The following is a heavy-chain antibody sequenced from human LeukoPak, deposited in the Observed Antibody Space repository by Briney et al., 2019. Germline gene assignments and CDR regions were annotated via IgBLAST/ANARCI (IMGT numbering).Heavy chain of an antibody. CDR2: IYPGDSDT. CDR1: GYNFPIYW. J-gene: IGHJ3*02. V-gene: IGHV5-51*01. D-gene: IGHD3-22*01. CDR3: ARQEGDYYDSSGYPHDAFDI. Sequence: GESLKISCKGSGYNFPIYWIAWVRQMPGKGLECMGIIYPGDSDTRYSPSFQGQVTISADKSISTAYLQWSSLKASDTAMYYCARQEGDYYDSSGYPHDAFDIWGQGTMVTVSS.